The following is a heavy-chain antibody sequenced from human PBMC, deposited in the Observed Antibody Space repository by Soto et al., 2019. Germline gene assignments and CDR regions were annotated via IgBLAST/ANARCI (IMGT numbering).Heavy chain of an antibody. J-gene: IGHJ3*02. Sequence: EVQLLESGGGLVQPGGSLRLSCAASGFTFSSYAMSWVRQAPGKGLEWVSAISGSGGSTYYADSVKGRFTISRDNSKNTLYLQMNSLRAEDTAVYYCAKDAGYCSSTSCYKGWNIVLMVYATSHDAFDIWGQGTMVTVSS. CDR2: ISGSGGST. CDR3: AKDAGYCSSTSCYKGWNIVLMVYATSHDAFDI. D-gene: IGHD2-2*02. V-gene: IGHV3-23*01. CDR1: GFTFSSYA.